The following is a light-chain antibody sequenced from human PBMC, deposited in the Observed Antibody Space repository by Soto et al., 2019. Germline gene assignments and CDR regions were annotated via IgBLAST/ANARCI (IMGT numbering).Light chain of an antibody. V-gene: IGLV3-25*02. J-gene: IGLJ3*02. Sequence: SYELTQPLSVSVSPGQTARITCSGDALPKQYGHWYQQKPGQAPVLVMYKDSERPSGIPERFFGSSSGTTVTLTISGVQAEDEADYYCQSTNSSGTYWVFGGGTKLTVL. CDR3: QSTNSSGTYWV. CDR2: KDS. CDR1: ALPKQY.